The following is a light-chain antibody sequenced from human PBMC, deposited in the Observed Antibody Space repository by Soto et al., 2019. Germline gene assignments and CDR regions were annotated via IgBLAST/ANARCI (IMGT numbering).Light chain of an antibody. V-gene: IGKV3-20*01. CDR1: QSVSNNY. CDR3: QQYGSSGT. CDR2: GAS. J-gene: IGKJ1*01. Sequence: EIVLTQSPGTLSQSPGERATLSCRASQSVSNNYLAWYQQKPGQAPRILNYGASNRATGIPDRFSGSGSGTDFTLTISRLEPEDFVVYYCQQYGSSGTFGQGTKVEIK.